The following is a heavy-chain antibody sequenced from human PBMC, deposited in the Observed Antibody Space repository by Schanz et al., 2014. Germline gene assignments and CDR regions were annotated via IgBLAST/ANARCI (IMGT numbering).Heavy chain of an antibody. D-gene: IGHD3-22*01. CDR1: GFSFSDYG. Sequence: VQLVESGGGVVQPGRSLRLSCAGSGFSFSDYGMHWVRQAPGRGLEWVACIGRRGQVIYYADSMEGRFTISRDNAQNSLYLQMNSLRAEDTAVYYCARDKGGYYPFDYWGQGSLVTVSS. CDR2: IGRRGQVI. CDR3: ARDKGGYYPFDY. V-gene: IGHV3-21*01. J-gene: IGHJ4*02.